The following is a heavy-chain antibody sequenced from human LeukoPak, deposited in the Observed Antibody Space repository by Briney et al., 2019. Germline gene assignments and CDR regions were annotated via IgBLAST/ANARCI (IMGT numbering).Heavy chain of an antibody. J-gene: IGHJ4*02. CDR1: GFTLSSSY. CDR3: AREPGTTLDY. CDR2: IYSGGRT. V-gene: IGHV3-53*01. Sequence: PGGSLRLSCAASGFTLSSSYMSWVRQAPGKGLEWVSVIYSGGRTDYTDSVKGRFTISRDKSKNTLYLQMNGLRVEDTAVYYCAREPGTTLDYWGQGTLVTVSS. D-gene: IGHD1-14*01.